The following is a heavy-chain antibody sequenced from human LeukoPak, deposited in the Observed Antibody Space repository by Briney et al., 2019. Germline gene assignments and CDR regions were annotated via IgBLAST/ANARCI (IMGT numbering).Heavy chain of an antibody. CDR3: ARDGYDYGDSLDY. D-gene: IGHD4-17*01. CDR2: ISSSGSTI. V-gene: IGHV3-48*03. CDR1: GFTFSSYE. J-gene: IGHJ4*02. Sequence: GGSLRLSCAASGFTFSSYEMNWVRQAPGKGLEWVSYISSSGSTIFYADSVQGRFTISRDNAKNSLYLQMNSLRAEDTAVYYCARDGYDYGDSLDYWGQGTLVTVSS.